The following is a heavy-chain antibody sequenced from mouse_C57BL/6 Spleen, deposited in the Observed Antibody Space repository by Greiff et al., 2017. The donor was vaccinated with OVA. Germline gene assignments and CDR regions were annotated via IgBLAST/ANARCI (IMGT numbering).Heavy chain of an antibody. Sequence: EVQRVESGGGLVKPGGSLKLSCAASGFTFSSYAMSWVRQTPEKRLEWVATISDGGSYTYYPDNVKGRFTISRDNAKNNLYLQMSHLKSEDTAMYYCARVKDYAMDYWGQGTSVTVSS. CDR1: GFTFSSYA. V-gene: IGHV5-4*01. D-gene: IGHD1-3*01. J-gene: IGHJ4*01. CDR2: ISDGGSYT. CDR3: ARVKDYAMDY.